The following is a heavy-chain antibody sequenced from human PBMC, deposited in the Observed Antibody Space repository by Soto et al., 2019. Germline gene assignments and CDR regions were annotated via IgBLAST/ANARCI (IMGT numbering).Heavy chain of an antibody. CDR2: IYYSGST. V-gene: IGHV4-31*03. J-gene: IGHJ4*02. CDR3: ARAPLN. Sequence: QVHLQESGPGLLKPSQTLSLTCTVSGASISSGGYYWTWIRQHPGKGLEWIGYIYYSGSTYSNPALKSRVTISVDTSKNQFSLKLSSVTAADTAIYYCARAPLNWGQGTLVTVSS. CDR1: GASISSGGYY.